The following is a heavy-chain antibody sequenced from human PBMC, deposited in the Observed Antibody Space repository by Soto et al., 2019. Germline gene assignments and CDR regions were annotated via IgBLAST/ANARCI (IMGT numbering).Heavy chain of an antibody. CDR2: ISYDGSNK. CDR3: EKDIAVADYDYYGMDV. J-gene: IGHJ6*02. CDR1: GFTFSSYG. D-gene: IGHD6-19*01. V-gene: IGHV3-30*18. Sequence: VQLVESGGGVVKPGRSLRLSCAASGFTFSSYGMHWVRQAPGKGWGWEAVISYDGSNKYYADSVKGRFNISRDNSKNTLYLHMSSLREEDTAVYYCEKDIAVADYDYYGMDVLGQGTTVTVSS.